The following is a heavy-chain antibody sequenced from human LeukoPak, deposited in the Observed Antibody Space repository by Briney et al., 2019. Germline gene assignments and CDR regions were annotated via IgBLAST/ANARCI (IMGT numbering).Heavy chain of an antibody. CDR3: ARDAPTMVRGVMAPDY. Sequence: PGASLRLSCAASGFTFSSYAMSWVRQAPGKGLVWVSRINSDGSSTSYADSVKGRFTISRDNAKNTLYLQMNSLRAEDTAVYYCARDAPTMVRGVMAPDYWGQGTLVTVSS. CDR2: INSDGSST. CDR1: GFTFSSYA. J-gene: IGHJ4*02. V-gene: IGHV3-74*01. D-gene: IGHD3-10*01.